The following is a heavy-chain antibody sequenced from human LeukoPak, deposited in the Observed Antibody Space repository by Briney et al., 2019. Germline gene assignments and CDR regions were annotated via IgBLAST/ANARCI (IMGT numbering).Heavy chain of an antibody. J-gene: IGHJ6*02. CDR1: GFTVSSNY. Sequence: GGSLRLSCAASGFTVSSNYMSWVRQAPGKGLEWVSVIYSGGSTYYADSVKGRFTISRDNSKNTLYLQMNSLRAEDTAVYYCCKDDYGDYYYYGMDVWGQGTTVTVS. CDR3: CKDDYGDYYYYGMDV. CDR2: IYSGGST. D-gene: IGHD4-17*01. V-gene: IGHV3-66*01.